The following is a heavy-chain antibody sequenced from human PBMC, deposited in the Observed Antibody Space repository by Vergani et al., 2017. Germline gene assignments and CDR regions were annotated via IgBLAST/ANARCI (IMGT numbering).Heavy chain of an antibody. Sequence: QVQLEQSGSELREPGASVTVSCKASGYIFYGHLLNWLRQAPGQGLEWLGWIDTANGRPTYAQGFRGRFVFSVDTSVDSAYLEISSLKADGTAVYYCASWLSRDEYNVLHYWGQGSLVTVSS. V-gene: IGHV7-4-1*02. CDR3: ASWLSRDEYNVLHY. D-gene: IGHD5-24*01. CDR1: GYIFYGHL. J-gene: IGHJ4*03. CDR2: IDTANGRP.